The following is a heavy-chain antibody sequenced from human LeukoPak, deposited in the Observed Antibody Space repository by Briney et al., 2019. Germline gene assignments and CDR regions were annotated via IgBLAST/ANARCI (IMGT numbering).Heavy chain of an antibody. Sequence: ASVKVSCKVSGYTLTELSMHWVRQAPGKGLEWMGGFDPEDGETIYAQKFQGRVTMTEDTSTDTAYMELSSLRSEDTAVYYCATFLWAAGGIRADPYYFDYWGQGTLVTVSS. D-gene: IGHD3/OR15-3a*01. V-gene: IGHV1-24*01. J-gene: IGHJ4*02. CDR3: ATFLWAAGGIRADPYYFDY. CDR2: FDPEDGET. CDR1: GYTLTELS.